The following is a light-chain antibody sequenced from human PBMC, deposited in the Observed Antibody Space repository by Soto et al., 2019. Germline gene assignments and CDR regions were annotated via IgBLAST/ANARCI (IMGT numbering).Light chain of an antibody. V-gene: IGLV1-44*01. J-gene: IGLJ1*01. CDR1: TSNIGRST. CDR3: ATWNDGIFV. Sequence: QSVLTQPPSASGAPGQSVTISCSGTTSNIGRSTVSLYQQFPGAAPKLLIYGNTQRPLGVPVRFSGSKSDTSASLAISGLQSEDEADYYCATWNDGIFVFGIGTKVTVL. CDR2: GNT.